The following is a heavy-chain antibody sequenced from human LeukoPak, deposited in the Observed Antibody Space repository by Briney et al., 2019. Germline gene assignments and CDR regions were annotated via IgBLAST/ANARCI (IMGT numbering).Heavy chain of an antibody. D-gene: IGHD6-19*01. J-gene: IGHJ4*02. CDR2: INPNSGGT. Sequence: ASVKVSCKASGYTFTGYYMHWVRQAPGQGLEWMGRINPNSGGTNYAQKFQGRVTMTRDTFISTAYMELSRLRSDDTAVYYCARDLLFSGWYEDYWGQGPLVTVSS. CDR1: GYTFTGYY. V-gene: IGHV1-2*06. CDR3: ARDLLFSGWYEDY.